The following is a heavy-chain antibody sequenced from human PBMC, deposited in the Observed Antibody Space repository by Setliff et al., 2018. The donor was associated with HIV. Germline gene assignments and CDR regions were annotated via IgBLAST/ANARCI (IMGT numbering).Heavy chain of an antibody. CDR3: ATRGNDILTPHAFHI. V-gene: IGHV4-4*02. Sequence: SETLSLTCAVSGGSISNTNRWNWVRQPPGKGLEWIGEIYHSGSTNYNPSLKSRVTISVDKSKNQFSLKLSSVTAGDTAVYYCATRGNDILTPHAFHIWGQGTRVTVSS. D-gene: IGHD3-9*01. CDR1: GGSISNTNR. J-gene: IGHJ3*02. CDR2: IYHSGST.